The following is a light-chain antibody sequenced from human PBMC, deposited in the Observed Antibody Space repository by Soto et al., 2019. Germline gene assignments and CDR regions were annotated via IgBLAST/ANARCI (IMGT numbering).Light chain of an antibody. CDR2: DAS. CDR1: QDINNY. J-gene: IGKJ4*01. V-gene: IGKV1-33*01. CDR3: QQYDNLPLT. Sequence: DIQMTQSPSSLSASIGDRVTITCQASQDINNYLNWYQQKPGKAPKALISDASNLQTGVPSRFSGSGSGTDFSFTISSLQPEDIATYYCQQYDNLPLTFGGRTKVDIK.